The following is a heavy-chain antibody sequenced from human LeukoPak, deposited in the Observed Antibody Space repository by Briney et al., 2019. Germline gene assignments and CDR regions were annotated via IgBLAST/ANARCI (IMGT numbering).Heavy chain of an antibody. CDR2: ISGSGGST. CDR3: XNYYDSSGEYFQX. CDR1: GFTFSSYA. V-gene: IGHV3-23*01. J-gene: IGHJ1*01. D-gene: IGHD3-22*01. Sequence: GGSLRLSCAASGFTFSSYAMSWVRQAPGKGLEWVSAISGSGGSTYYADSVKGRFTISRDNSKNTLYLQMNSLRAEDTAVYYCXNYYDSSGEYFQXWGQGTLVTXSS.